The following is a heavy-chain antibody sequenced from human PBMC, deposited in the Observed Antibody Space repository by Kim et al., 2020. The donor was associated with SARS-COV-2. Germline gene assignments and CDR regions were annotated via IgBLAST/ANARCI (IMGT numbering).Heavy chain of an antibody. Sequence: SETLSLTCTVSGGSISSSSYYWGWIRQPPGKGLEWIGSIYYSGSTYYNPSLKSRVTISVDTSKNQFSLKLSSVTAADTAVYYCARQAGDWFGVLFDWFDPWCHGTLVTVSS. V-gene: IGHV4-39*01. CDR3: ARQAGDWFGVLFDWFDP. J-gene: IGHJ5*02. CDR1: GGSISSSSYY. CDR2: IYYSGST. D-gene: IGHD3-10*01.